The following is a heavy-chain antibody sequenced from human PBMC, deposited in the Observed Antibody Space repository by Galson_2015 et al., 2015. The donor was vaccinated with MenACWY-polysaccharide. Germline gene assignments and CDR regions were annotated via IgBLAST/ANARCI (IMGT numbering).Heavy chain of an antibody. CDR3: ASGSTSGANANSLDY. CDR2: ITHDGHNK. Sequence: SLRLSCAASGFTFSTHRMQWVRQAPGKGLEWVASITHDGHNKYYADSVKGRFTISRDNSKNTLFLQMDSLRAEDTAVYYCASGSTSGANANSLDYWGRGTLVTVSS. D-gene: IGHD2-8*01. J-gene: IGHJ4*02. CDR1: GFTFSTHR. V-gene: IGHV3-30*03.